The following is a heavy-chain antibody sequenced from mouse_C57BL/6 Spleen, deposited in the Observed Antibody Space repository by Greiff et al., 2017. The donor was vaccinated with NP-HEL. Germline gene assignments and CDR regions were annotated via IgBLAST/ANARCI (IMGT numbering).Heavy chain of an antibody. V-gene: IGHV1-72*01. D-gene: IGHD2-4*01. J-gene: IGHJ2*01. CDR3: ARGGSTMITTRYYFDY. CDR2: IDPNSGGT. Sequence: QVQLKQPGAELVKPGASVKLSCKASGYTFTSYWMHWVKQRPGRGLEWIGRIDPNSGGTKYNEKFKSKATLTVDKPSSTAYMQLSSLTSEDSAVYYCARGGSTMITTRYYFDYWGQGTTLTVSS. CDR1: GYTFTSYW.